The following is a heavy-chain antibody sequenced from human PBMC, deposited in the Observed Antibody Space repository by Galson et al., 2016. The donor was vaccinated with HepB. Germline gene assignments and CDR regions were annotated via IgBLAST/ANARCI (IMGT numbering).Heavy chain of an antibody. CDR1: GGSISSGTYS. J-gene: IGHJ4*02. D-gene: IGHD3-10*02. Sequence: TLSLTCTVSGGSISSGTYSWSWIRQHPGKGLEWIGYISHSGNTFYNPSLKGRVTISVDTSKNHFSLKLSSVTAADTAVYYCAIYDVNNSRLDYWGQGTLVTVSS. CDR2: ISHSGNT. V-gene: IGHV4-31*03. CDR3: AIYDVNNSRLDY.